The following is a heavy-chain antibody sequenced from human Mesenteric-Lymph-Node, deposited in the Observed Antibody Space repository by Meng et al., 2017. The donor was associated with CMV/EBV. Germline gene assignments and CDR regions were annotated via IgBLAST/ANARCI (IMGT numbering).Heavy chain of an antibody. V-gene: IGHV3-21*01. CDR2: ISDSSDSM. J-gene: IGHJ4*02. CDR3: AKDGVYSSSSKIDY. D-gene: IGHD6-6*01. Sequence: GESLKISCAASGFTFTNYAMNWVRQIPGKGLEWVSSISDSSDSMHYADSVKGRFTISRDNAKNSLYLQMNSLRAEDTAVYYCAKDGVYSSSSKIDYWGQGTLVTVSS. CDR1: GFTFTNYA.